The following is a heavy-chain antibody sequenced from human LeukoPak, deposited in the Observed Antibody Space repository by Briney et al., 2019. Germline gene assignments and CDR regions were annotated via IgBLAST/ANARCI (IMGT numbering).Heavy chain of an antibody. CDR2: IKQDGSEK. D-gene: IGHD3-9*01. CDR3: ARDDVLRYFDWLLPGFDY. V-gene: IGHV3-7*01. CDR1: GFTFSSYW. J-gene: IGHJ4*02. Sequence: GGSLRLSCAASGFTFSSYWMSWVRQAPGKGLEWVANIKQDGSEKYYVDSVKGRFTISRDNAKNSLYLQMNSLRAEDTAVYYCARDDVLRYFDWLLPGFDYWGQGTLVTVSS.